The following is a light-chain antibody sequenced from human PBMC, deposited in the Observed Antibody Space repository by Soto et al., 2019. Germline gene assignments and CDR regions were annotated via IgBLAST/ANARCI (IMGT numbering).Light chain of an antibody. V-gene: IGLV2-8*01. Sequence: QSALTQPPSASGSPGQSVTISCTGSSSDVGGYNYVSWYQQHPGKAPKLMIYEVSKRPAGVPDRLSGSESCNTAALTVSELQAEDEADYYGSSDGGSNPVVFGGGTKVTVL. CDR1: SSDVGGYNY. J-gene: IGLJ2*01. CDR3: SSDGGSNPVV. CDR2: EVS.